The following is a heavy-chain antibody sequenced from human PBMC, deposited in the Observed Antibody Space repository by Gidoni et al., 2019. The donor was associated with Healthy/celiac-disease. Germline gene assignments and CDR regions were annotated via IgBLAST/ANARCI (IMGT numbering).Heavy chain of an antibody. V-gene: IGHV3-23*01. CDR2: IRGSGGST. J-gene: IGHJ4*02. CDR3: AKCSSGYCYDDYFDY. Sequence: EVQLLESGGGLVQPGGSLRLSCAASGFTFSSYAMSWVRQAPGKGLEWVSAIRGSGGSTDYADSVKALFTLSSDNTKNTQYLQMNSLSAEDTAVYDCAKCSSGYCYDDYFDYWGQGTLVTVSS. CDR1: GFTFSSYA. D-gene: IGHD3-22*01.